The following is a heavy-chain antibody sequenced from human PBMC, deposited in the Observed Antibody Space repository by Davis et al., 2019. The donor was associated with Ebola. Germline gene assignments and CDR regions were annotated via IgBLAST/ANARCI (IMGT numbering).Heavy chain of an antibody. CDR3: ASKINWGTSWYVDV. CDR2: INQYDTT. V-gene: IGHV4/OR15-8*03. D-gene: IGHD1/OR15-1a*01. CDR1: GLSIRSSNW. J-gene: IGHJ2*01. Sequence: ETLSLTCDVSGLSIRSSNWWSWVRQSPGKGLEWIGEINQYDTTNYNPSLKSRVTMSVDKAKNQFSLRLNSVTAADTAVYYCASKINWGTSWYVDVWGRGTQVSVS.